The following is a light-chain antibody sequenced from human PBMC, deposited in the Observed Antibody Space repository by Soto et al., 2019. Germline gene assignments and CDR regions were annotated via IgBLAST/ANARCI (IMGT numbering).Light chain of an antibody. CDR1: QSVRSN. Sequence: EIVMTQSPATLSVSPGERATLSCRASQSVRSNLAWYQQKPGQAPRLLIYGVSTRATGVPARFSGSGSGTEFTLTISSLQSEDFAVYYCQQYNNWPPKTFGQGTKVDIK. V-gene: IGKV3-15*01. J-gene: IGKJ1*01. CDR2: GVS. CDR3: QQYNNWPPKT.